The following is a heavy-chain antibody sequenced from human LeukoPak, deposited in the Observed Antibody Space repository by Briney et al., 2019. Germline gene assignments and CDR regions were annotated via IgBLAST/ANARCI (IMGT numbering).Heavy chain of an antibody. CDR1: GFTFSSYA. Sequence: PGGSLRLSCAASGFTFSSYAMSWVRQAPGKGLEWVSAISGSGGSTYYADSVKGRFTISRDNSKNTLYLQMNSLRAEDTAVYYCANPVHDVPQNWFDPWGQGTLVTVSS. CDR3: ANPVHDVPQNWFDP. V-gene: IGHV3-23*01. CDR2: ISGSGGST. J-gene: IGHJ5*02. D-gene: IGHD2-2*01.